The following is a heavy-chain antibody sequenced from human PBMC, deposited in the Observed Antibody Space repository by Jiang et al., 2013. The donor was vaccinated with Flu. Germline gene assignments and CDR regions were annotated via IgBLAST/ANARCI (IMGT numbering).Heavy chain of an antibody. V-gene: IGHV2-70*04. Sequence: KPTQTLTLTCDISGFSLRSSGMRVNWIRQPPGKALEWLARIDWDDYKFYATSLNNRVTISRDTSKNQVVLTMTNVDPADTGTYYCARISTYSSNWYFDHWGQGTPVTVAS. D-gene: IGHD6-13*01. CDR1: GFSLRSSGMR. J-gene: IGHJ4*02. CDR2: IDWDDYK. CDR3: ARISTYSSNWYFDH.